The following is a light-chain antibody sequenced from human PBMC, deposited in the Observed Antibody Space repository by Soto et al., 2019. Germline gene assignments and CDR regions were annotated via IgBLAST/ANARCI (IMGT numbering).Light chain of an antibody. Sequence: DIQMTQSPSSLSASVGGRVTITRGASQGISHYVDWYQQKPGKVTKLLSYAASTLQSGVPSRVSGSGSGTDVTRTISSLQTEDVATYYGQKYNSAPETFGQGTKVDIK. V-gene: IGKV1-27*01. CDR2: AAS. J-gene: IGKJ1*01. CDR3: QKYNSAPET. CDR1: QGISHY.